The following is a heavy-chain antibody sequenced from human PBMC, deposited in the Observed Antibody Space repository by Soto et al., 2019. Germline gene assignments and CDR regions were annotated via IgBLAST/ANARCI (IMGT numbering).Heavy chain of an antibody. V-gene: IGHV4-59*01. CDR3: ARDSRVPT. J-gene: IGHJ5*02. Sequence: PWETLSLTCTVSGDSITNYYWSWIRQPPGKGLEWVGNIYYTGSTNYNPSLKSRVTISIDTSKNQFSLRLSSVTAADTAVYYCARDSRVPTCGQGTLVTVSS. CDR2: IYYTGST. CDR1: GDSITNYY.